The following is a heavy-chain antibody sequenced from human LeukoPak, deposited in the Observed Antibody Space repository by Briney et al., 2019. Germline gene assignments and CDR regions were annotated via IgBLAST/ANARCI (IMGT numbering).Heavy chain of an antibody. CDR3: ARAVSIAAAGTVVY. Sequence: ASVKVSCKASGYTFTSYGISWVRQAPGQGLEWMGWISAYNGNTNYAQKLQGRVTMTTDTSTSTAYMELRSLRSDDTAVYYCARAVSIAAAGTVVYWGQGTLVTVSS. CDR2: ISAYNGNT. CDR1: GYTFTSYG. V-gene: IGHV1-18*01. J-gene: IGHJ4*02. D-gene: IGHD6-13*01.